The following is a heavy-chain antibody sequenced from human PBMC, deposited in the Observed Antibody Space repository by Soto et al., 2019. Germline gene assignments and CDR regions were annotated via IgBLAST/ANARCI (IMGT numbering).Heavy chain of an antibody. CDR2: IKQDGSEK. Sequence: PGGSLRLSYAASGFTFSSYWMSWVRQAPGKGLEWVANIKQDGSEKYYVDSVKGRFTISRDNAKNSLYLQMNSLRAEDTAVYYCARASSSGWFSEADFDYWGQGTLVTVSS. J-gene: IGHJ4*02. D-gene: IGHD6-19*01. CDR1: GFTFSSYW. CDR3: ARASSSGWFSEADFDY. V-gene: IGHV3-7*01.